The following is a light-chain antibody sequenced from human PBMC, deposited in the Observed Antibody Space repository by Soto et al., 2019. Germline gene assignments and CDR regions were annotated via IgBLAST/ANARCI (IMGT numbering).Light chain of an antibody. Sequence: QSALTQPASVSGSPGQSITISCTGTSSDVGGYNYVSWYQRHPGKAPKLMIYEVSNRPSGVSNRFSGSKSGNTASLTISGLQAEDEADYYCSSYTSSSTLLVFGGGTKRTVL. J-gene: IGLJ2*01. CDR1: SSDVGGYNY. V-gene: IGLV2-14*01. CDR3: SSYTSSSTLLV. CDR2: EVS.